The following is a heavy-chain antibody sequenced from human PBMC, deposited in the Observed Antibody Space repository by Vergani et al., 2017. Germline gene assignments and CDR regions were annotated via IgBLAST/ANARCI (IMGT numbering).Heavy chain of an antibody. CDR3: ARWGNEKRLDP. CDR2: IWYDGSNK. D-gene: IGHD1-1*01. V-gene: IGHV3-33*01. Sequence: QVQLVESEGGVVQPGRSLTLSCVASGFTFSSHGMHWVRQAPGKGLEWVAVIWYDGSNKYYGDSVKGRFTISRDNSKNTLYLQMNILRVEDTAVYYCARWGNEKRLDPLGQGTLVTVSS. J-gene: IGHJ5*02. CDR1: GFTFSSHG.